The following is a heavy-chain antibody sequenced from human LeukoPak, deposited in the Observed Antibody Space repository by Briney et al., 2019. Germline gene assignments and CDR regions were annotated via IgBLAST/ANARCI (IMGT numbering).Heavy chain of an antibody. V-gene: IGHV3-30-3*01. CDR3: ASARGSGNYYSPNDY. CDR1: GFTFSSYA. Sequence: GRSVRLSCGASGFTFSSYAMHWVRQAPGKGLEWVAVISYDGSNKYYADSVKGRFTISRDNSKNTLHLQMNSLRPEDTAVYYCASARGSGNYYSPNDYWGQGTLVTVSS. J-gene: IGHJ4*02. D-gene: IGHD3-10*01. CDR2: ISYDGSNK.